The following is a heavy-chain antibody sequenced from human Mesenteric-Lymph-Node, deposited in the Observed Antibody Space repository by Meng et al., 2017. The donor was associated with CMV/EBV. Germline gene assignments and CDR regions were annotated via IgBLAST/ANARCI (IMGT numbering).Heavy chain of an antibody. CDR1: GASISSGNYY. Sequence: SETLSLTCTVSGASISSGNYYWGWIRQPPGQGLEWIASIYYSGSTYYNPSLKSRVTISLDTSKNQFSLKLNFVTAADTAVYYCARLYGPFDYWGQGTLVTVSS. CDR3: ARLYGPFDY. V-gene: IGHV4-39*07. D-gene: IGHD2/OR15-2a*01. CDR2: IYYSGST. J-gene: IGHJ4*02.